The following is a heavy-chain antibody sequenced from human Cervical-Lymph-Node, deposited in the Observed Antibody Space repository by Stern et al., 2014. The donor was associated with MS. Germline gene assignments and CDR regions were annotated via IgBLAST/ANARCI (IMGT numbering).Heavy chain of an antibody. Sequence: QVQLVESGGSVVQPGWSLRLSCAASTFPFSAYAMHWVRQAPGTGLECVAVISYDAKTKFDAGSVKVRFTISRDNSKNTLALQMNSLRSEDTAVYYCARQMTHGPCDLWGRGTLVTVS. J-gene: IGHJ2*01. CDR2: ISYDAKTK. D-gene: IGHD2-21*02. CDR3: ARQMTHGPCDL. CDR1: TFPFSAYA. V-gene: IGHV3-30*04.